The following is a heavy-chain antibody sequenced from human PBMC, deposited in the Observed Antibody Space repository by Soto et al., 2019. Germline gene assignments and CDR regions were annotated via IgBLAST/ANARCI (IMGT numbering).Heavy chain of an antibody. Sequence: SVKVSCKASGGTFSSYAISWVRQAPGQGLEWMGGIIPIFGTANYAQKFQGRVTITADESTGTAYMELSSLRSEDTAVYYCATEVTTGSNLRYYYYGMDVWGQGTTVTVSS. J-gene: IGHJ6*02. CDR3: ATEVTTGSNLRYYYYGMDV. D-gene: IGHD3-9*01. CDR2: IIPIFGTA. CDR1: GGTFSSYA. V-gene: IGHV1-69*13.